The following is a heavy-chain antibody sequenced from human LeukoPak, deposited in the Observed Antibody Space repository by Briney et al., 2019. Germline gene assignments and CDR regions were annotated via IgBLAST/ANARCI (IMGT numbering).Heavy chain of an antibody. CDR2: INPNSGGT. CDR3: ARSFAGSSGPKEDL. Sequence: ASVKVSCKASGYTFTGYYMHWVRQAPGQGLEWMGWINPNSGGTNYAQKFQGRVTMTRDTSTSTAYMELTSLTSDDTALYYCARSFAGSSGPKEDLWGQGTLVTVSS. CDR1: GYTFTGYY. J-gene: IGHJ5*02. V-gene: IGHV1-2*02. D-gene: IGHD6-19*01.